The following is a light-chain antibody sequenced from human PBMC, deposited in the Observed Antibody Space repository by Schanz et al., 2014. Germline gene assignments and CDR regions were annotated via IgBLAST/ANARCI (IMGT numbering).Light chain of an antibody. CDR1: QSVSSID. J-gene: IGKJ4*01. V-gene: IGKV3D-15*01. CDR2: GAS. CDR3: QQYNIWPLT. Sequence: EIVLTQSPGTLSLSPGERATLSCRASQSVSSIDLAWYQQKPGQAPRLLIYGASTRATGIPARFSGSGSGTDFTLTINSLQAEDFAVYHCQQYNIWPLTFGGGTKVEIK.